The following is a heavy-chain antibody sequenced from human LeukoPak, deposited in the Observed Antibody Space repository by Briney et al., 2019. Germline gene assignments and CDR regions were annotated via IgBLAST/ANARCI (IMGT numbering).Heavy chain of an antibody. V-gene: IGHV3-11*04. Sequence: GGSLRLSCAASGFMFNDYYMSWIRQAPGKGLEWVSYISSSGSIIYYADSVKGRFTISRDNSKNTLYLQMKSLRAEDTAVYYCAKGGGYEAQYYYYYLDVWGKGTTVTISS. CDR1: GFMFNDYY. CDR3: AKGGGYEAQYYYYYLDV. CDR2: ISSSGSII. D-gene: IGHD5-12*01. J-gene: IGHJ6*03.